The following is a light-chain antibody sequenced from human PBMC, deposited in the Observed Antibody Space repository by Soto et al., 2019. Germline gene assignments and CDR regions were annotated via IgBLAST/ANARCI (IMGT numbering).Light chain of an antibody. Sequence: DIQMTQSPSSLSASVGERVTITCRASQSINSYLTWYQQKPGKAPKLLIYAASSLQSGVPSRFSGSGSGTDFTLTISSLQPEDFATYYCQQSYSTPYTFGQGTKLEIK. CDR2: AAS. CDR3: QQSYSTPYT. J-gene: IGKJ2*01. CDR1: QSINSY. V-gene: IGKV1-39*01.